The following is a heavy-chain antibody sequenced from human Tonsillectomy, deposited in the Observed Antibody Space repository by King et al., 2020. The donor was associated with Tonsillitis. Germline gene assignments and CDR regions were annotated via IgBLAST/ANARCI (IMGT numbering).Heavy chain of an antibody. V-gene: IGHV3-23*04. D-gene: IGHD3-16*01. J-gene: IGHJ3*02. CDR1: GFTFNTYA. Sequence: VQLVESGGGLVQPGGSVRLSCAASGFTFNTYAMTWVRQAPGKGLDWVSSISPSGFTTYYAGPVKGRFTISRDNSKNTFFLQMNSLRADDTAVYYCAKDRGQMLGGGAFDIWGQGTLVTVSS. CDR2: ISPSGFTT. CDR3: AKDRGQMLGGGAFDI.